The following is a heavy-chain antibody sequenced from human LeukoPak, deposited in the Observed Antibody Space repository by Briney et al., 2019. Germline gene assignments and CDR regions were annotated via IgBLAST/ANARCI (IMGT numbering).Heavy chain of an antibody. CDR2: ISGSGGST. V-gene: IGHV3-23*01. CDR3: ARAVAGFDY. CDR1: GFTFSSYA. J-gene: IGHJ4*02. Sequence: GGSLRLSCAASGFTFSSYAMSWVRQAPGKGLEWVSAISGSGGSTYYADSVKGRFTISRDNAKNSLYLQMNSLRDEDTAVYYCARAVAGFDYWGQGTLVTVSS. D-gene: IGHD6-19*01.